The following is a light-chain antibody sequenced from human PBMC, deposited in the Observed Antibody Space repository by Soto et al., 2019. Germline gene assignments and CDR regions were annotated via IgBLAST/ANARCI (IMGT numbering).Light chain of an antibody. V-gene: IGKV1-9*01. CDR2: AAS. CDR3: QQLNYYPLT. CDR1: QGISNF. J-gene: IGKJ4*01. Sequence: DIQLTQSPSFLSASVGDRVTIACRASQGISNFLAWYQQKAGKAPKLLIYAASTLQSGVPSRFSGSGSGTEITLTITSVQPEDFATYYCQQLNYYPLTFGGGTKVDIK.